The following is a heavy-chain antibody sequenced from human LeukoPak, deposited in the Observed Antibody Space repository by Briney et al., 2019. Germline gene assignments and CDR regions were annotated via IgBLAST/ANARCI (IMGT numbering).Heavy chain of an antibody. CDR1: GFTFRNYG. CDR3: ARVQGGGYRTADS. J-gene: IGHJ4*02. Sequence: PGGSLRLSCAASGFTFRNYGMHWVRQAPGKGLEWVAVISYDGNNKYYAESMKGRFTISRDKSKNTLFLQMNSLRGEDTAMYYCARVQGGGYRTADSWGQGTLVTVSS. D-gene: IGHD6-25*01. V-gene: IGHV3-30*03. CDR2: ISYDGNNK.